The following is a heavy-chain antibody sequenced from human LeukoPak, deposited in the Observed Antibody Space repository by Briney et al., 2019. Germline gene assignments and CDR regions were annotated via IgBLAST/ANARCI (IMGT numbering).Heavy chain of an antibody. Sequence: ASVKLSCNTSGYSFTDYYMHWERHAPGQGHEWMGWINPKSGGTSSAQKFQGRVTMTRDTSISTVYMEVSWLTSDDTAIYYCARADRLHGGPYLIGPWGQGTLVTVSS. V-gene: IGHV1-2*02. CDR2: INPKSGGT. CDR1: GYSFTDYY. D-gene: IGHD2-21*01. J-gene: IGHJ5*02. CDR3: ARADRLHGGPYLIGP.